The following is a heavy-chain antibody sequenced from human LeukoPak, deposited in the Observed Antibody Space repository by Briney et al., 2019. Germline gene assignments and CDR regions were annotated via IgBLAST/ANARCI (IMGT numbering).Heavy chain of an antibody. CDR1: GYTFTSYD. J-gene: IGHJ4*02. D-gene: IGHD3-3*01. CDR2: MNPNSGNT. CDR3: ARTYYDFLSGYYTLDY. Sequence: ASVKVSCKASGYTFTSYDINWVRQATGQGLEWMGWMNPNSGNTGYAQKFQGRVTMTRNTSISTAYMELSSLRSEDTAVYYCARTYYDFLSGYYTLDYWGQGTLVTVSS. V-gene: IGHV1-8*01.